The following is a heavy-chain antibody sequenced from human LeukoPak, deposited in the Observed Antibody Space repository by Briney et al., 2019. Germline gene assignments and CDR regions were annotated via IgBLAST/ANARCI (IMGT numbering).Heavy chain of an antibody. CDR1: GYTFTSYG. D-gene: IGHD3-3*01. V-gene: IGHV1-18*01. J-gene: IGHJ4*02. CDR2: ISAYNGNT. Sequence: ASVKVSCKASGYTFTSYGISWVRQAPGQGLEWMGWISAYNGNTNYAQKLQGRVTMTTDTSTSTAYMELRSLRSGDTAVYYCARDPDYDFWSGYYFPGYWGQGTLVTVSS. CDR3: ARDPDYDFWSGYYFPGY.